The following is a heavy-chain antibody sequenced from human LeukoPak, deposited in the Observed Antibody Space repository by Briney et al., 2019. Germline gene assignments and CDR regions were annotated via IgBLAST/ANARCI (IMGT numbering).Heavy chain of an antibody. CDR1: GYSFTTYW. Sequence: GESLKISCQGSGYSFTTYWIGWVRQMPGKGLDWMGIIYPGDSDTRYSPSFQGQVTISADKSISTAYLQWSSLKASDTAIYYCARLMGGYNWDGFDIWGQGTMATVSS. V-gene: IGHV5-51*01. CDR2: IYPGDSDT. J-gene: IGHJ3*02. CDR3: ARLMGGYNWDGFDI. D-gene: IGHD5-24*01.